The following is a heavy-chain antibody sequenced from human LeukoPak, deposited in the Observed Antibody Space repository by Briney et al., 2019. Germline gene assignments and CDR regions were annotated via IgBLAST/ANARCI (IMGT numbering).Heavy chain of an antibody. CDR3: ARVSYGGNFFDY. CDR2: IYFSENT. V-gene: IGHV4-31*11. J-gene: IGHJ4*02. Sequence: SETLSLTCAVSGGSISSGGYYWSWIRQHPGKGLEWIGYIYFSENTYYNPSLKSRVTISVDTSKNQFSLKLSSVTAADTAVYYCARVSYGGNFFDYWGQGTLVTVSS. CDR1: GGSISSGGYY. D-gene: IGHD2-21*01.